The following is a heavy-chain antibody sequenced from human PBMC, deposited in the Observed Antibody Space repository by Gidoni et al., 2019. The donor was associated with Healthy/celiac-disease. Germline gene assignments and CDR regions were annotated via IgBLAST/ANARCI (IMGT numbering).Heavy chain of an antibody. CDR3: ARGRSLDY. Sequence: QVQLQQWGAGLLKPSETLSLTCAVYGGSFSGYDWSWIRQPPGKGLEWIGEINHSGSTNYNPSLKSRVTKSVDTSKNQFSLKLSSVTAADTAVYYCARGRSLDYWGQGTLVTVSS. CDR2: INHSGST. CDR1: GGSFSGYD. V-gene: IGHV4-34*01. J-gene: IGHJ4*02.